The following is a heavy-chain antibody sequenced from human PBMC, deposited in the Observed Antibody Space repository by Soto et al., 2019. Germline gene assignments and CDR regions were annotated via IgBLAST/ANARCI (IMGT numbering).Heavy chain of an antibody. V-gene: IGHV4-31*03. CDR2: IYYSGST. D-gene: IGHD6-6*01. J-gene: IGHJ6*02. CDR1: GGSISSGGYY. CDR3: ARETSSGSRGMDV. Sequence: QVQLQESGPGLVKPSQTLSLTCTVSGGSISSGGYYWSWIRQHPGKGLEWIGYIYYSGSTYYKPSLKSRVTISVETSKNQFSRKLSSVTAADTAVYYCARETSSGSRGMDVWGQGTTVTVSS.